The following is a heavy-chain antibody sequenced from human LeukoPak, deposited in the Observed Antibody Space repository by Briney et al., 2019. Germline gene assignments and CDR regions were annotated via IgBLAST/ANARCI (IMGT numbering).Heavy chain of an antibody. D-gene: IGHD6-13*01. V-gene: IGHV1-46*01. CDR1: GYTFTSYY. CDR2: INPNSGST. J-gene: IGHJ4*02. Sequence: ASVKVSCKASGYTFTSYYMHWVRQAPGQGLEWMGIINPNSGSTSYAQKFQGRVTMTRDTSTSTVYMELSSLRSEDTAVYYCARDNSGYYCFDSWGQGTLVTVSS. CDR3: ARDNSGYYCFDS.